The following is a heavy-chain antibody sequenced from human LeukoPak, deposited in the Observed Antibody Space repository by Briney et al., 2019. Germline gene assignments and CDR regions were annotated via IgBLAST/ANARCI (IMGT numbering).Heavy chain of an antibody. V-gene: IGHV3-7*04. CDR1: GFTFSSYW. J-gene: IGHJ4*02. D-gene: IGHD6-19*01. CDR3: ARGSGWYQIDY. Sequence: GGSLRLSCAASGFTFSSYWMSWVRQAPGKELEWVANIKQDGSGSEKYYVDSVKGRFTISRDNAKNSLYLQMNSLRAEDTAVYYCARGSGWYQIDYWGQGTLVTVSS. CDR2: IKQDGSGSEK.